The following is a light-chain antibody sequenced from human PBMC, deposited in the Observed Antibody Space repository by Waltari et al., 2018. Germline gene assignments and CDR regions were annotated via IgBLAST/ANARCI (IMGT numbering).Light chain of an antibody. CDR3: QSTT. Sequence: EILMTQSPATLSVSPGERATLSCRASQSVSSNLAWYQQKPGQAPGLLIYGASTRATGIPARFSGSGSGTEFTLTISSLQSEDFGVYYCQSTTFGQGTNVEIK. J-gene: IGKJ1*01. CDR1: QSVSSN. V-gene: IGKV3-15*01. CDR2: GAS.